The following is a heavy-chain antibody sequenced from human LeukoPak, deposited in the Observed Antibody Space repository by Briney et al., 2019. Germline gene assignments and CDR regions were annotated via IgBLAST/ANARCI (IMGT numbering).Heavy chain of an antibody. Sequence: GGPLRLSCAASGFTFSSYWMSWVRRAPGKGREGVANIKQDGSEKYYVDSVKGRFTISRDNTKNSLYLQMNSLRAEDTAVYYCARFRITKYYFDYWGQGTLVTVSS. J-gene: IGHJ4*02. CDR2: IKQDGSEK. D-gene: IGHD5-24*01. CDR1: GFTFSSYW. V-gene: IGHV3-7*01. CDR3: ARFRITKYYFDY.